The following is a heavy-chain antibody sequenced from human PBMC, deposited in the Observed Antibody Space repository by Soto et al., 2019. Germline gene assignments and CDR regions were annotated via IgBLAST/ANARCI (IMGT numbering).Heavy chain of an antibody. CDR1: GGSISSSSYY. V-gene: IGHV4-39*01. Sequence: QLQLQESGPGLVKPSETLSLTCTVSGGSISSSSYYWGWIRQPPGKGLEWIGSIYYSGSTYYNPSLKSRGTISVDTSKNQFSLKLSSVTAADTAVYYCARSSYYYDGGGNDYWGQGTLVTVSS. J-gene: IGHJ4*02. CDR3: ARSSYYYDGGGNDY. CDR2: IYYSGST. D-gene: IGHD3-22*01.